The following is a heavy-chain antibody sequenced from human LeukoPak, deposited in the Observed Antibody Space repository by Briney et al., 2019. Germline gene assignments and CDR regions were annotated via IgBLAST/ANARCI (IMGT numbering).Heavy chain of an antibody. V-gene: IGHV4-34*01. J-gene: IGHJ6*03. CDR3: ASGPYYYNYYMDV. CDR2: INHSGST. Sequence: TSETLSLTCAVYGGSFSGYYWSWIRQPPGKGLEWIGEINHSGSTNYNPSLKSRVTISVDTSKNQFSLKLSSVTAADTAVYYCASGPYYYNYYMDVWGKGTTVTVSS. CDR1: GGSFSGYY.